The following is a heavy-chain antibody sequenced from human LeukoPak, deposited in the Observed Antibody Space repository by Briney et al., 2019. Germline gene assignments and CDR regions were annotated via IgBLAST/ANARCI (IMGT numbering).Heavy chain of an antibody. CDR1: GFTFSSYS. V-gene: IGHV3-21*01. CDR2: ISSSGRHI. Sequence: GGSLRLSCAASGFTFSSYSMNWVRQAPGKGLEWVSSISSSGRHIYYADSVKGRFTISRDNAKNSLYLQMNSLRAEDTAVYYCAGGGYSTRHWGQGTLVTVSS. CDR3: AGGGYSTRH. J-gene: IGHJ4*02. D-gene: IGHD5-18*01.